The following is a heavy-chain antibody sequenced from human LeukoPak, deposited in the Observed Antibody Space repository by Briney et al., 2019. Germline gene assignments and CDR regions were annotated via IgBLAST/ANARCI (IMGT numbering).Heavy chain of an antibody. J-gene: IGHJ4*02. D-gene: IGHD6-13*01. CDR3: AADRAAAGTY. CDR1: GFTFSTYW. V-gene: IGHV3-74*01. CDR2: ISSDGSIT. Sequence: PGRSLRLSCAASGFTFSTYWMRWVRQAPGKGLVWVSLISSDGSITTYADSVKGRFTISRDNAKNTLYLQINSLRADDTAVYYCAADRAAAGTYWGEGTLVTVSS.